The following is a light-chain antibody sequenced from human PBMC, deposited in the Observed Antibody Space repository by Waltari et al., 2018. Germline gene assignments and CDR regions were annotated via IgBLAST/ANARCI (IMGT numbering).Light chain of an antibody. CDR3: QQYNNWPPTWT. CDR1: QSVSSN. Sequence: EIVMTQSPATLSVSPGERATLSCRASQSVSSNLAWYQQKPGQAPRLLIYGASTRATGIPARFSGSGDGTEFTLTISSLQSEDFAVYYCQQYNNWPPTWTFGQGTKVEIK. J-gene: IGKJ1*01. V-gene: IGKV3-15*01. CDR2: GAS.